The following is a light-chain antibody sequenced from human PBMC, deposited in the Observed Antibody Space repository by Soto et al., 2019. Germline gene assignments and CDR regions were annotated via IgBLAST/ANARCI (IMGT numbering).Light chain of an antibody. CDR2: GAS. CDR1: QSINNK. Sequence: EIVMTQPPATLSVSPGERVTLSCRASQSINNKVAWYQQKPGQAPRLLIYGASTRATGISARFSGSGSGTEFTLTISSLQSEDFAVYYCQFYGDPSKTFGQGTKVDIK. V-gene: IGKV3-15*01. CDR3: QFYGDPSKT. J-gene: IGKJ1*01.